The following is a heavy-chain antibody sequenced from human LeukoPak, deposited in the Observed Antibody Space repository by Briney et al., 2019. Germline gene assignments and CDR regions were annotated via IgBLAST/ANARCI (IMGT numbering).Heavy chain of an antibody. CDR3: AKDHPTNDYGDYYFDY. CDR1: GFTFSSYG. J-gene: IGHJ4*02. V-gene: IGHV3-30*18. CDR2: ISYDGSNK. D-gene: IGHD4-17*01. Sequence: GGSLRLSCAASGFTFSSYGMHWVRQAPGKGLEWVAVISYDGSNKYYADSVKGRFTISRDNSKNTLYRQMNSLRAEDTAVYYCAKDHPTNDYGDYYFDYWGQGTLVTVSS.